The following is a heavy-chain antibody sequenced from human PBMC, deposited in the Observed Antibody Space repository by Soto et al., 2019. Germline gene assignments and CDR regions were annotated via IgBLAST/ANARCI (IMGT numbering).Heavy chain of an antibody. Sequence: ASVKVSCKASGGTFSSYAISWVRQAPGQGLEWMGGIIPILGIANYAQKFQGRVTITADKSTSTAYMELSSLRSEDTAVYYCAITVTTTDYYYYGMDVWGQGTTVTVSS. CDR3: AITVTTTDYYYYGMDV. D-gene: IGHD4-17*01. CDR1: GGTFSSYA. V-gene: IGHV1-69*10. J-gene: IGHJ6*02. CDR2: IIPILGIA.